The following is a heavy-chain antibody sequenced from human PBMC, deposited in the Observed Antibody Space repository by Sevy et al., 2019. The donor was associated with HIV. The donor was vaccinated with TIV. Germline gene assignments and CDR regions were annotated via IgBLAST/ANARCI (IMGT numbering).Heavy chain of an antibody. Sequence: GESLKISCKGSGYSFTSYWIGWVRQMPGKGLEWMGIIYPGDSDTRYSRSFQGQVTISADQSISTASLRWSSLKASDTAMYYCARTRYSSGWFDYWGQGTLVTVSS. CDR2: IYPGDSDT. V-gene: IGHV5-51*01. J-gene: IGHJ4*02. D-gene: IGHD6-19*01. CDR1: GYSFTSYW. CDR3: ARTRYSSGWFDY.